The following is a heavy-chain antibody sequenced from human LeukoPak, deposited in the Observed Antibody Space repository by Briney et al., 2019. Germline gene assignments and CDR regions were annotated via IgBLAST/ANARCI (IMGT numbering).Heavy chain of an antibody. CDR2: IIPILGIA. CDR3: AREMATVNYCYYGMDV. CDR1: GGTFSSYA. D-gene: IGHD5-24*01. J-gene: IGHJ6*02. Sequence: GASVKVSCKASGGTFSSYAISWVRQAPGQGLEWMGRIIPILGIANYAQKFQGRVTITADKSTSTAYMELSSLRSEDTAVYYCAREMATVNYCYYGMDVWGQGTTVTVSS. V-gene: IGHV1-69*04.